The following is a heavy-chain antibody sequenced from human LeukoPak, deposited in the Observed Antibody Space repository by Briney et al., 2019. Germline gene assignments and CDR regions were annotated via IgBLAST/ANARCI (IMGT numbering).Heavy chain of an antibody. CDR2: IYPGDSDT. Sequence: GESLKISCKGSGYILTSYWIGWVRQLPGKGLEWMGIIYPGDSDTRYSPSFQGQVTISADKSINTAYLQWSSLKASDTAIYYCAKTPSGSGFQYYFDYWGQGTLVTVSS. D-gene: IGHD6-19*01. V-gene: IGHV5-51*01. CDR1: GYILTSYW. CDR3: AKTPSGSGFQYYFDY. J-gene: IGHJ4*02.